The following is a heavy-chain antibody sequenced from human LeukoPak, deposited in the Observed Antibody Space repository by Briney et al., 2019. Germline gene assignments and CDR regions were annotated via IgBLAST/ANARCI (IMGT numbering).Heavy chain of an antibody. V-gene: IGHV4-59*08. CDR3: ARLGRDDDGNPHDY. CDR1: GGSIRGYF. CDR2: IYYSGGT. J-gene: IGHJ4*02. Sequence: SETLSLTCTVSGGSIRGYFWSWIRQPPGRALDYLGYIYYSGGTDYNPSLKSRLSISVDTSKNQFSLKLSSVTAADTAVYYCARLGRDDDGNPHDYWGQGTLVTVSS. D-gene: IGHD5-24*01.